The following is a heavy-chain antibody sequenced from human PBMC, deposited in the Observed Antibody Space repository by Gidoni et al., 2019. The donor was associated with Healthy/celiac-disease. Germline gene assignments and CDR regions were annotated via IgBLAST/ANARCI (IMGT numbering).Heavy chain of an antibody. Sequence: EVQLVESGGGLVQPGGSLRLSCAASGFTGSSNYMSWVRQAPGKGLEWVSVIYSGGSTYYADSVRGRFTISRDNSKNTLYLQMNSLRAEDTAVYYCARGDVTMVRGGIYWGQGTLVTVSS. J-gene: IGHJ4*02. CDR3: ARGDVTMVRGGIY. D-gene: IGHD3-10*01. CDR2: IYSGGST. V-gene: IGHV3-66*02. CDR1: GFTGSSNY.